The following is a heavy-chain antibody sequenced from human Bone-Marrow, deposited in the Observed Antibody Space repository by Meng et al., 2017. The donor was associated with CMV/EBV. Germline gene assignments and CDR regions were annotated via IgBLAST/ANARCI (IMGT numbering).Heavy chain of an antibody. V-gene: IGHV1-69*10. CDR1: GGTFSSYA. CDR3: ASPPSNHAFDI. Sequence: SVKVSCKASGGTFSSYAISWVRQAPGQGLEWMGGIIPILGIANYAQKFQGRVTITADKSTSTAYMELSSLRSEDTAVYYCASPPSNHAFDIWGQGTIVTISS. CDR2: IIPILGIA. D-gene: IGHD1-14*01. J-gene: IGHJ3*02.